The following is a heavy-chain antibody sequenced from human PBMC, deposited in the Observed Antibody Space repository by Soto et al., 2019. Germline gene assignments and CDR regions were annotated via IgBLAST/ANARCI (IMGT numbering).Heavy chain of an antibody. Sequence: VASVKVSCKASGYTFTGYYMHWVRQAPGQGLEWMGWINPNSGGTNYAQKFQGRVTMTRDTSISTAYMELSRLRSDDTAVYYCATTFYSSSWYSAYFDYWGQGTLVTVSS. V-gene: IGHV1-2*02. CDR2: INPNSGGT. J-gene: IGHJ4*02. CDR3: ATTFYSSSWYSAYFDY. CDR1: GYTFTGYY. D-gene: IGHD6-13*01.